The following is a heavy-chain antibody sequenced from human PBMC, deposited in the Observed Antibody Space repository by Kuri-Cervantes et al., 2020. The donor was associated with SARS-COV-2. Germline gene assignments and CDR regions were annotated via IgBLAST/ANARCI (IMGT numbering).Heavy chain of an antibody. CDR1: GGSFSGYY. D-gene: IGHD6-6*01. J-gene: IGHJ5*02. CDR3: ARVHARGWFDP. CDR2: IYYSGST. Sequence: GSLRLSCAVYGGSFSGYYWGWIRQPPGKGLEWIGSIYYSGSTYYNPSLKSRVTISVDRSKNQFSLKLSSVTAADTAVYYCARVHARGWFDPWGQGTLVTVSS. V-gene: IGHV4-34*01.